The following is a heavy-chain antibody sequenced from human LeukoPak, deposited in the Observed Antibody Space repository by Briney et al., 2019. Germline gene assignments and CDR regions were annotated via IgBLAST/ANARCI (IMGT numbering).Heavy chain of an antibody. V-gene: IGHV3-48*04. CDR3: ARDRHIAAAGYYFDY. D-gene: IGHD6-25*01. J-gene: IGHJ4*02. CDR2: IDSSSITT. Sequence: GGSLRLSCAASGFTFSDYSMNWVRQAPGKGLEWVSFIDSSSITTYYADSVKGRFTISRDNAKNSLYLQMNSLRAEDTAVYYCARDRHIAAAGYYFDYWGQGTLATVSS. CDR1: GFTFSDYS.